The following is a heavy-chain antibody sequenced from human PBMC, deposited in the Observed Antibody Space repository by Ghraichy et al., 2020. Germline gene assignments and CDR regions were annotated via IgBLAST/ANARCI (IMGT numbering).Heavy chain of an antibody. CDR3: ARDFRLSIAARSYFDY. CDR2: ISAYNGNT. Sequence: ASVKVSCKASGYTFTSYGISWVRQAPGQGLEWMGWISAYNGNTNYAQKLQGRVTMTTDTSTSTAYMERRSLRSDDTAVYYCARDFRLSIAARSYFDYWGQGTLVTVSS. V-gene: IGHV1-18*01. J-gene: IGHJ4*02. CDR1: GYTFTSYG. D-gene: IGHD6-6*01.